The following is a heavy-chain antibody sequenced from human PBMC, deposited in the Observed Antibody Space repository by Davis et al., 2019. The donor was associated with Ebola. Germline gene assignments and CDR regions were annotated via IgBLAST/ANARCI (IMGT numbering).Heavy chain of an antibody. J-gene: IGHJ3*02. CDR2: ISGSGGNT. CDR1: GFTFSSYA. D-gene: IGHD2-8*02. V-gene: IGHV3-23*01. CDR3: VKTRSNWWNDALDM. Sequence: GESLKISCAASGFTFSSYAMSWVRQAPGKGLEWVSAISGSGGNTYYADSVKGRFTISRDNPKNTLYLQMNSLRPEDTAVYYCVKTRSNWWNDALDMWGQGTMVTVSS.